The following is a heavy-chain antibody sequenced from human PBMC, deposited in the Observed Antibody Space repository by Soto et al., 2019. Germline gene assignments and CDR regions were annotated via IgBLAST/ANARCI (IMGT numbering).Heavy chain of an antibody. D-gene: IGHD3-10*01. J-gene: IGHJ3*02. V-gene: IGHV1-69*02. CDR1: GGTFSSYT. Sequence: QVQLVQSGAEVKKPGSSVKVSCKASGGTFSSYTIRWVRQAPGQGLEWMGRSMPILGIANYAQKFQRRVTITTDKSTSTTYMELSSLRSEDTAVYYSGRMGRYYGSGILNAFDIWGQGTMVSVSS. CDR3: GRMGRYYGSGILNAFDI. CDR2: SMPILGIA.